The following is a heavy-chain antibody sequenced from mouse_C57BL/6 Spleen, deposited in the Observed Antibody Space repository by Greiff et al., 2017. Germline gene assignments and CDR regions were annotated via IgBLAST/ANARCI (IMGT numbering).Heavy chain of an antibody. Sequence: VQVVESGPGLVAPSQSLSITCTVSGFSLTSYGVDWVRPPPGTGLEWLGVVWGGGSTHFNSALMSRLSISKDNSKRQVFLKMNSLQTDDTAMYYCAKQNWDGYFDVWGTGTTVTVSS. J-gene: IGHJ1*03. CDR3: AKQNWDGYFDV. D-gene: IGHD4-1*01. CDR1: GFSLTSYG. CDR2: VWGGGST. V-gene: IGHV2-9*01.